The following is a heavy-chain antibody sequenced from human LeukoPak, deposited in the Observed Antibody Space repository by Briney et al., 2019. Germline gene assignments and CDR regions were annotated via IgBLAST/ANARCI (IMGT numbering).Heavy chain of an antibody. V-gene: IGHV3-48*02. D-gene: IGHD6-19*01. Sequence: GGSLRLSCAASGFTFSSYSMNWVRQAPGKGLEWVSSISSSSSTIYYADSVKGRFTISRDNAKNSLYLQMYSLRDEDTAVYYCARDLSYSSGWYEVGFDYWGQGTLVTVSS. CDR2: ISSSSSTI. CDR1: GFTFSSYS. CDR3: ARDLSYSSGWYEVGFDY. J-gene: IGHJ4*02.